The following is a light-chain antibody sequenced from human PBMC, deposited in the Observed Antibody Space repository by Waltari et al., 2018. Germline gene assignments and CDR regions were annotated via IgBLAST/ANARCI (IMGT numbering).Light chain of an antibody. CDR1: QSISSH. CDR3: QQYNELKT. J-gene: IGKJ1*01. CDR2: AAS. Sequence: EIVMTQSPATLSVSPGDRATLSCRASQSISSHLAWYQQKPGQAPRLVIYAASTRATGIPARFSGSGSGTDFTLTISSLQSEDFAVYYCQQYNELKTFCQGTKVEIK. V-gene: IGKV3-15*01.